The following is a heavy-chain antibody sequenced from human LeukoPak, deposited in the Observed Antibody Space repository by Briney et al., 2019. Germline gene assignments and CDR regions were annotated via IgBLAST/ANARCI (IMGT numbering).Heavy chain of an antibody. CDR2: INWNGGST. CDR3: ARVDTMITSFDI. CDR1: GFTFDDYG. Sequence: GGSLRLSCAASGFTFDDYGMSWVRQAPGKGLGWVSGINWNGGSTGYADSVKGRFTISRDNAKNTLYLQMNSLRAEDTAVYYCARVDTMITSFDIWGQGTMFTVSS. V-gene: IGHV3-20*04. D-gene: IGHD3-22*01. J-gene: IGHJ3*02.